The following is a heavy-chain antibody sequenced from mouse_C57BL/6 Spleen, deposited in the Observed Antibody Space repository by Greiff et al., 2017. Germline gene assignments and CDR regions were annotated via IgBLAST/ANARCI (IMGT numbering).Heavy chain of an antibody. CDR3: TTTRAIFYAMDY. Sequence: EVQLQQSGAELVRPGASVKLSCTASGFNIKDDYMHWVKQRPEQGLEWIGWIDPENGDTEYASKFQGKATITADTSSNTAYLQLSSLTSEDTAVYYCTTTRAIFYAMDYWGQGTSVTVSS. CDR1: GFNIKDDY. J-gene: IGHJ4*01. CDR2: IDPENGDT. V-gene: IGHV14-4*01. D-gene: IGHD2-12*01.